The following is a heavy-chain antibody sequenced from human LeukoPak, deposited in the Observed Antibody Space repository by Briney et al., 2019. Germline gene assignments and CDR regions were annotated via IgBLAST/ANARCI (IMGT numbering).Heavy chain of an antibody. J-gene: IGHJ2*01. CDR2: IKQDGSEK. CDR1: GFTFSSNW. Sequence: GSLRLSCAASGFTFSSNWMSWVRQAPGKGLEWVANIKQDGSEKYYVDSVKGRFTISRDNAKNSLYLQMSSLRAADTTVYYCAGSETIGYIPREWDYWYFDVWGRGTLVTVSS. V-gene: IGHV3-7*01. D-gene: IGHD5-18*01. CDR3: AGSETIGYIPREWDYWYFDV.